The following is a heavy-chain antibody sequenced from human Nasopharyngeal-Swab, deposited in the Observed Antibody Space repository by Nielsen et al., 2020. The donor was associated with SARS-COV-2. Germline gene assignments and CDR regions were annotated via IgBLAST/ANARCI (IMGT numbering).Heavy chain of an antibody. CDR3: AKDLTVPAARYFDYYYYGMDV. J-gene: IGHJ6*02. CDR1: GFTFSTYW. Sequence: GGSLRLSCAASGFTFSTYWVHWVRQVPGVGLVWVSRINADGSTTDYADSVKGRFTISRDNAKNTLYLQMNSLRAEDTAVYYCAKDLTVPAARYFDYYYYGMDVWGQGTTVTVSS. CDR2: INADGSTT. V-gene: IGHV3-74*01. D-gene: IGHD2-2*01.